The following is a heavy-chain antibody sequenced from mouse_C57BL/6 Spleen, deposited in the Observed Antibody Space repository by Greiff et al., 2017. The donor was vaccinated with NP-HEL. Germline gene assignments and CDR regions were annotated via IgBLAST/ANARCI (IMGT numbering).Heavy chain of an antibody. D-gene: IGHD2-4*01. CDR2: IHPNSGST. CDR3: ARSRDYDVWYFDV. CDR1: GYTFTSYW. J-gene: IGHJ1*03. Sequence: QVQLKQPGAELVKPGASVKLSCKASGYTFTSYWMHWVKQRPGQGLEWIGMIHPNSGSTNYNEKFKSKATLTVDKSSSTAYMQLSSLTSEDSAVYYCARSRDYDVWYFDVWGTGTTVTVSS. V-gene: IGHV1-64*01.